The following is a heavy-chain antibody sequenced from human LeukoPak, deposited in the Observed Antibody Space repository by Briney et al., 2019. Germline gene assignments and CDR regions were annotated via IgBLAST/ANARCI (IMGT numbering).Heavy chain of an antibody. CDR1: GGTFSSYA. D-gene: IGHD6-13*01. CDR3: ARGGGAYSSSWYYFDY. J-gene: IGHJ4*02. V-gene: IGHV1-69*13. CDR2: IIPIFGTA. Sequence: ASVKVSCKASGGTFSSYAISWVRQAPGQGLEWMGGIIPIFGTANYAQKFQGRVTITADESTSTAYMELSSLRSEDTAVYYCARGGGAYSSSWYYFDYWGQGTLVTVSS.